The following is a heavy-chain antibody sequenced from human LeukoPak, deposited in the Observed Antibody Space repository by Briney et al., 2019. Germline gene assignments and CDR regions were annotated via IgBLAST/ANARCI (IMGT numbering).Heavy chain of an antibody. J-gene: IGHJ4*02. D-gene: IGHD3-9*01. V-gene: IGHV1-18*01. CDR3: ARSGGYYNILTGYYYFDY. Sequence: ASVKVSCKASGYTFTSYGISWVRQAPGQGLEWMGWISAYNGNTNYAQKLQGRVTMTTDTSTSTAYMKLRSLRSDDTAVYYCARSGGYYNILTGYYYFDYWGQGTLVTVSS. CDR2: ISAYNGNT. CDR1: GYTFTSYG.